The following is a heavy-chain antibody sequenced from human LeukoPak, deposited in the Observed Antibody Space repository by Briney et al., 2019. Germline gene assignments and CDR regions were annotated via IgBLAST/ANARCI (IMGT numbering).Heavy chain of an antibody. CDR3: AKEGIAAAGTSYYRFDY. V-gene: IGHV3-23*01. Sequence: GGSLRLSCAASGFTFSSYAMSWVRQAPGKGLEWISVISGSGDYTYYADSVKGRFTISRDNPKNTLYMQMNSLRAEDTAVYYCAKEGIAAAGTSYYRFDYWGQGTLVTVSS. CDR1: GFTFSSYA. J-gene: IGHJ4*02. CDR2: ISGSGDYT. D-gene: IGHD6-13*01.